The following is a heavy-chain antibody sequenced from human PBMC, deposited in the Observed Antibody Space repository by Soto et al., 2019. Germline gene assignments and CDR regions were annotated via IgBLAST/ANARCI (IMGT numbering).Heavy chain of an antibody. V-gene: IGHV4-39*02. CDR2: ILYSGST. J-gene: IGHJ6*02. D-gene: IGHD5-18*01. CDR3: ARDRRGYSSYCYYGMDV. CDR1: GGSITSSDYS. Sequence: SETLSLTCTVSGGSITSSDYSWGWIRQSPEKGLEWIANILYSGSTYYNPSLKSRVTISVDTSKNQVSLKLTSVTAADTALYYCARDRRGYSSYCYYGMDVWGRGTTVTVSS.